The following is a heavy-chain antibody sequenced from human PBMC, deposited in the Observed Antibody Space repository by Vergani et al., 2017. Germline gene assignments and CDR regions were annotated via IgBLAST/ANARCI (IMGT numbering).Heavy chain of an antibody. CDR2: IRSKAYGGTT. CDR1: GFTFGDYA. Sequence: EVQLVESGGGLVQPGRSLRLSCTASGFTFGDYAMSWFRQAPGKGLGWVGFIRSKAYGGTTEYAASVKGRFTISRDDSKSIAYLQMNSLKTEDTAVYYCTRGPGWSTNYYYYYGMDVWGQGTTVTVSS. V-gene: IGHV3-49*03. D-gene: IGHD2-8*01. J-gene: IGHJ6*02. CDR3: TRGPGWSTNYYYYYGMDV.